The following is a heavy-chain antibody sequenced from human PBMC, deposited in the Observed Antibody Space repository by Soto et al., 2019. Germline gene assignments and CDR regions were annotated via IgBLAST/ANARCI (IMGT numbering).Heavy chain of an antibody. CDR2: ISAYNGNT. Sequence: QVQLVQSGAEVKKPGASVKVSCKASGYTFTSYGISWVRQAPGQGLEWMGWISAYNGNTNYAQKLQGRITMTTDTSTSTAYMELRSLRSDDTAVYYCARVVVVPAASLRYYYGMDVWGQGTTVTVSS. J-gene: IGHJ6*02. CDR3: ARVVVVPAASLRYYYGMDV. CDR1: GYTFTSYG. D-gene: IGHD2-2*01. V-gene: IGHV1-18*04.